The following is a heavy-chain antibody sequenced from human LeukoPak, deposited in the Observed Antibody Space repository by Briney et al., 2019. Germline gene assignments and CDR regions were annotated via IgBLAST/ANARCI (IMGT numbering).Heavy chain of an antibody. Sequence: SETLSLTCTVSGGSISSYYWSWIRQPPGKGLEWIGYIYYSGSTNYNPSLKSRVTISVDTSKNQFSLKLSSVTAADTAVYYCARHGVSRPMGWFDPWGQGTLVTVSS. V-gene: IGHV4-59*01. CDR1: GGSISSYY. CDR3: ARHGVSRPMGWFDP. D-gene: IGHD1-26*01. CDR2: IYYSGST. J-gene: IGHJ5*02.